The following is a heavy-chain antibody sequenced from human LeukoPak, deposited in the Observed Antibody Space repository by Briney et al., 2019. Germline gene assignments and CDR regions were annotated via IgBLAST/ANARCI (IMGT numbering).Heavy chain of an antibody. D-gene: IGHD3-10*01. CDR1: GFTFTSYS. J-gene: IGHJ6*02. Sequence: GGSLRLSCAASGFTFTSYSMNWVRQAPGKGLEWVSSISSSSSYIYYADSVEGRFTISRDNAKNSLYLQLNSLRAEDTAVYYCARDRNYGSAPYYYGMDVWGQGTTVTVSS. V-gene: IGHV3-21*01. CDR2: ISSSSSYI. CDR3: ARDRNYGSAPYYYGMDV.